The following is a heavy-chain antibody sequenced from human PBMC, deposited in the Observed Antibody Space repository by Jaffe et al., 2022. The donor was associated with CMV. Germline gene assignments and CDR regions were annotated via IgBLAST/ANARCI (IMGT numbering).Heavy chain of an antibody. Sequence: QVQLVQSGAEVKKPGASVKVSCKASGYTFTSYAMHWVRQAPGQRLEWMGWINAGNGNTKYSQKFQGRVTITRDTSASTAYMELSSLRSEDTAVYYCARARGYSYGYEYYFDYWGQGTLVTVSS. J-gene: IGHJ4*02. CDR3: ARARGYSYGYEYYFDY. V-gene: IGHV1-3*01. CDR2: INAGNGNT. D-gene: IGHD5-18*01. CDR1: GYTFTSYA.